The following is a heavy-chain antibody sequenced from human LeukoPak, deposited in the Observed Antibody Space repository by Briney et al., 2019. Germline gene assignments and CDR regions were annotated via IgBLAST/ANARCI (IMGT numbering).Heavy chain of an antibody. CDR2: MNPNSGNT. V-gene: IGHV1-8*02. CDR3: ARGRGSGHKENWFDP. CDR1: GYTFTDYS. D-gene: IGHD6-19*01. J-gene: IGHJ5*02. Sequence: ASVKVSCKASGYTFTDYSMQWVRQAPGQGLEWMGCMNPNSGNTGYAQKFQGRVTMTRNTSISTAYMESSSLRSEDAAVYYCARGRGSGHKENWFDPWGQGTLVTVSS.